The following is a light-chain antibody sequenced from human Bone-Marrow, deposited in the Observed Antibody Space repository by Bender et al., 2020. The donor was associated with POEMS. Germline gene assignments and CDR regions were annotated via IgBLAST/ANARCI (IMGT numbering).Light chain of an antibody. CDR3: SSFRTTTTTVI. CDR2: EVA. Sequence: QSALTQPASVSGSPGQSITISCTGTTSDVGSYNYVSWYQQFPDKPPKLLIYEVANRPPGVPDRFSGSKSGNTAFLTIAGLRPEDEAHYYCSSFRTTTTTVIFGGGTTLTVL. J-gene: IGLJ2*01. V-gene: IGLV2-14*01. CDR1: TSDVGSYNY.